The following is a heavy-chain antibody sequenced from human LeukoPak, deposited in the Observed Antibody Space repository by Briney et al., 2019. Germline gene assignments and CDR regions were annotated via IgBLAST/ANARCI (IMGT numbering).Heavy chain of an antibody. Sequence: GGSLRLSCAASGFTFSSYGMHWVRQAPGKGLEWVAFIRYDGSNKYYADSVKGRFTISRDNSKNTLYLQMNSLRAEDTAVYYCAKVLGDYVHWHAFDIWGQGTMVTVSS. CDR1: GFTFSSYG. CDR2: IRYDGSNK. D-gene: IGHD4-17*01. J-gene: IGHJ3*02. V-gene: IGHV3-30*02. CDR3: AKVLGDYVHWHAFDI.